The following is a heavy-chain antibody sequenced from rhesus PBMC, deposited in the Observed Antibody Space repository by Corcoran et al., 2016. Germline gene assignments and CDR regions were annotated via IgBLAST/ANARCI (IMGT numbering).Heavy chain of an antibody. J-gene: IGHJ4*01. CDR1: GASISSNY. CDR3: ARYRGVLGYFDY. D-gene: IGHD3-22*01. Sequence: QVQLQESGPGLVKPAETLPLTCAVSGASISSNYWSWIRPDPGKGLEWIGRIYGSGGSTASNPSLKSLVTISIDASKNQFSLKLSSVTPADTAVYYCARYRGVLGYFDYWGQGVLVTVSS. V-gene: IGHV4S2*01. CDR2: IYGSGGST.